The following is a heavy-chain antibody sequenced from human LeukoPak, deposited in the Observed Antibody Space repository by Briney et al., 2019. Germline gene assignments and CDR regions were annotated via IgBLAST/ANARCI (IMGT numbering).Heavy chain of an antibody. V-gene: IGHV3-23*01. D-gene: IGHD6-6*01. Sequence: GGSLRLSCAASGFTFSSYAMSWVRQAPGKGLEWVSAISGSGGSTYYADSVKGRFTISKDNSKNTLYLQMNSLRAEDTAVYYCAKDWTSSSSRYFDYWGQGTLVTVSS. CDR1: GFTFSSYA. CDR2: ISGSGGST. CDR3: AKDWTSSSSRYFDY. J-gene: IGHJ4*02.